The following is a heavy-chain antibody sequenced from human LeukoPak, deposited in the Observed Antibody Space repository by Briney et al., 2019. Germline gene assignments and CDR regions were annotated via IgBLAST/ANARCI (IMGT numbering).Heavy chain of an antibody. V-gene: IGHV3-48*01. D-gene: IGHD3-16*02. Sequence: GGSLRLSCAVSGFPFITYNMNWVRQAPGKGLEWVSYIDSSSSTIYYADSVKGRFTVSRDNAKNSLDLQMNSLRADDTAVYYCVRDRGISFYFDYWGQGTLVTVSS. CDR3: VRDRGISFYFDY. CDR1: GFPFITYN. J-gene: IGHJ4*02. CDR2: IDSSSSTI.